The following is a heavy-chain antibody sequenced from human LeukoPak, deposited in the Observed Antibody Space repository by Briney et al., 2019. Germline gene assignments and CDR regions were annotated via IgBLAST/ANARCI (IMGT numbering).Heavy chain of an antibody. Sequence: PSETLSLTCTVSGDSITSYYWSWIRQPPEKGLEWIGYIYYNGSPNYNPSLKSRVTISVDTSNNHFSLELSSVTAADTAVYYCARLHPRGYSSAWYWFDPWGQGTLVTVSS. CDR2: IYYNGSP. CDR3: ARLHPRGYSSAWYWFDP. CDR1: GDSITSYY. V-gene: IGHV4-59*01. D-gene: IGHD6-19*01. J-gene: IGHJ5*02.